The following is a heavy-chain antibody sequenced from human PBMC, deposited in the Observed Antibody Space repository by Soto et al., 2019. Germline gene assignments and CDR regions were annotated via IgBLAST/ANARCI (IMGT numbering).Heavy chain of an antibody. CDR2: ISGSGDKT. CDR1: AFTLSRFA. V-gene: IGHV3-23*01. CDR3: AKRLSGSGAYQWFDP. Sequence: EVQLLESGGGLVQPGGARRLCWVASAFTLSRFAMSGVRQTPGKGLELVSGISGSGDKTFYADSVKGRLTIPRDNSKNTLYLQMNSLRVEDTAVYYCAKRLSGSGAYQWFDPWGQGTLVTVSS. J-gene: IGHJ5*02. D-gene: IGHD3-10*01.